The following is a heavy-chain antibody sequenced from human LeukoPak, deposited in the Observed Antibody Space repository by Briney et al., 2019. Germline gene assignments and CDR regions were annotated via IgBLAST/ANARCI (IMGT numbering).Heavy chain of an antibody. Sequence: GGSLRLSCAASGFTFSTYSIHWVRQAPGKGLEWVAVISYDGSNKYYADSVKGRFTISRDNSKNTLYLQMNSLRAEDTAVYYCARVLANVYDYVWGSYRFGAFDIWGQGTMVTVSS. CDR1: GFTFSTYS. J-gene: IGHJ3*02. D-gene: IGHD3-16*02. CDR2: ISYDGSNK. V-gene: IGHV3-30*04. CDR3: ARVLANVYDYVWGSYRFGAFDI.